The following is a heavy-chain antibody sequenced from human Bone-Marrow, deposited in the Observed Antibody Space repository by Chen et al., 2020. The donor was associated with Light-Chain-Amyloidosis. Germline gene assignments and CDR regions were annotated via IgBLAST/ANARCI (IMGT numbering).Heavy chain of an antibody. Sequence: QVQLVESGGGAVQPGGFLRLSCAASGFTFSSYGIHWVRQAPGKGLQWVAFIRYDGSIKYYADSVKGRFTISRDNSKNTLYLEMNSLRAEDTAVYYCAGSWRELLVSPYYYMDVWGKGTTVTVSS. CDR3: AGSWRELLVSPYYYMDV. CDR2: IRYDGSIK. CDR1: GFTFSSYG. V-gene: IGHV3-30*02. J-gene: IGHJ6*03. D-gene: IGHD1-26*01.